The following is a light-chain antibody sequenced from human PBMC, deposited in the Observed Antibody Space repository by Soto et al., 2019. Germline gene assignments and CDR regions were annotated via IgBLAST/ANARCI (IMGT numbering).Light chain of an antibody. CDR3: MQGTHWPRWT. V-gene: IGKV2-30*01. J-gene: IGKJ1*01. CDR2: KGS. Sequence: EVVMTQSPLSLPVTLGQPASISCRSSQSLVYSDGNTYLSWFQQRPGQSPRRLINKGSNRVSGVSDKFSGSGAGTDFPPKISRGEAEDVGIYCCMQGTHWPRWTFGQGTKVAIK. CDR1: QSLVYSDGNTY.